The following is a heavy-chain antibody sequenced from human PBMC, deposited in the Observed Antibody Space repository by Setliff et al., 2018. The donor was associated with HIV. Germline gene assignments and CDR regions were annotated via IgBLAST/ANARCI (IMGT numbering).Heavy chain of an antibody. CDR3: ARDLRGYYYDTSGYYYMGV. CDR1: GGSISSGGYY. D-gene: IGHD3-22*01. J-gene: IGHJ6*03. CDR2: IYYTGST. V-gene: IGHV4-31*03. Sequence: SETLSLTCSVSGGSISSGGYYWNWIRQHPGKGLEWIGYIYYTGSTDYNPSLKSRVTISVDTSKNQFSLKLRSVAAADTAVYYCARDLRGYYYDTSGYYYMGVWGKGTTVTVCS.